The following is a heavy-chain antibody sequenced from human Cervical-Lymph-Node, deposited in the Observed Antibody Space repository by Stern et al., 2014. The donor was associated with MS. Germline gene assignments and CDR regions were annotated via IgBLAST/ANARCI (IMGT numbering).Heavy chain of an antibody. J-gene: IGHJ4*02. V-gene: IGHV3-64*02. D-gene: IGHD5-18*01. CDR1: GFTLSSYA. Sequence: EMQLVASGEGLVQPGSSLRISCVASGFTLSSYAMHWVRQAPGTGLDYVSGNGSNGGTTYFADSVKGRFPISSDDTDYTLYRQLGSVKVGDIAGYYCGRFRGYSSGYLDYWGQGSLVTVSS. CDR2: NGSNGGTT. CDR3: GRFRGYSSGYLDY.